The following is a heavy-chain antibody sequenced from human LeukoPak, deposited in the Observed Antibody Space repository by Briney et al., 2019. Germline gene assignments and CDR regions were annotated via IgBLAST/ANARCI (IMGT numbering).Heavy chain of an antibody. CDR2: INAGNGNT. V-gene: IGHV1-3*01. CDR1: GYTFTSYA. Sequence: ASVKVSCKAAGYTFTSYAMHWVRQAPGQRLEWMGRINAGNGNTKYSQKFQGRVTITRDTSASTAYMELSSLRSEDTAVYYCARGGVRGYSYGYLDYWGQGTLVTVSS. J-gene: IGHJ4*02. CDR3: ARGGVRGYSYGYLDY. D-gene: IGHD5-18*01.